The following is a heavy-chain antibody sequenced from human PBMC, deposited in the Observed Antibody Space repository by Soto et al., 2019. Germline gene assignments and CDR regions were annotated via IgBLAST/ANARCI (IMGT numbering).Heavy chain of an antibody. Sequence: GASLKISCKGSGYSFTSYWIGWVRQMPGKGLEWMGIIYPGDSDTRYSPSFQGQVTISADKSISTAYLQWSSLKASDTAMYYCASSYYYDSSGYYYVGNYDYWGQGTLVTVSS. CDR1: GYSFTSYW. V-gene: IGHV5-51*01. D-gene: IGHD3-22*01. CDR3: ASSYYYDSSGYYYVGNYDY. J-gene: IGHJ4*02. CDR2: IYPGDSDT.